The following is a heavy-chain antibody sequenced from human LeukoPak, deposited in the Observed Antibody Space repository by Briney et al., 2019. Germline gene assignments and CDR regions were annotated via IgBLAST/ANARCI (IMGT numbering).Heavy chain of an antibody. CDR1: GDSMRGYY. CDR2: IFYSGGT. V-gene: IGHV4-59*01. CDR3: ARETTYSYALKAFDI. J-gene: IGHJ3*02. D-gene: IGHD5-18*01. Sequence: PSEPLSLTCTVSGDSMRGYYWSWMRAPPGKGREWIGHIFYSGGTSYNPSLKSRVTISVDTSKNQYSLKLSSVTAADTAVYYCARETTYSYALKAFDIWGQGTMVTVSS.